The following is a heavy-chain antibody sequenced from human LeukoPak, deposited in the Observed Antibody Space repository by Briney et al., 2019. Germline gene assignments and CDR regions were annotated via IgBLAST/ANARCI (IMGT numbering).Heavy chain of an antibody. V-gene: IGHV5-51*01. CDR3: ARLDYAGNPFDN. D-gene: IGHD4-23*01. J-gene: IGHJ4*02. CDR2: IYPGDSDT. CDR1: GYSFISYW. Sequence: TGESLKIPCKVSGYSFISYWIGWVRQMPDKGLESLGMIYPGDSDTRYSPSFQGLVTLSVDKSITTAYLQWSSLKASDTAIYYCARLDYAGNPFDNWGPGTLVTVSS.